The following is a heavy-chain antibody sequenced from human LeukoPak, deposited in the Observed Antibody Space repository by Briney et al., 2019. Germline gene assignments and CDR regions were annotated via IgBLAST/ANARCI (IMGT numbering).Heavy chain of an antibody. CDR2: IIPSLDIS. V-gene: IGHV1-69*04. D-gene: IGHD2-15*01. J-gene: IGHJ4*02. CDR1: GDTFITYT. CDR3: ARDHCSPGTCLGGH. Sequence: GASVKVPCKASGDTFITYTFSWVRQAPGQGLEWMGRIIPSLDISNYAQKFQGRVTLSADKATTTTYMELTSLRSEDTAIYYCARDHCSPGTCLGGHWGQGTLVTVSS.